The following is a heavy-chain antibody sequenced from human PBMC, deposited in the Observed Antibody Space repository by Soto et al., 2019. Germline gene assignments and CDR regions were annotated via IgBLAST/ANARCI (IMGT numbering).Heavy chain of an antibody. Sequence: GESLKISCKGSGYNFNRYWIGWVRQMPGKGLEWMGVIYPGGSDTRYSPSLQGQVTISADKPSSAAYLQWSSLQASDTATYYCARSLVNGTYEAFDIWGQGTMVTVSS. CDR2: IYPGGSDT. CDR1: GYNFNRYW. J-gene: IGHJ3*02. V-gene: IGHV5-51*04. D-gene: IGHD6-13*01. CDR3: ARSLVNGTYEAFDI.